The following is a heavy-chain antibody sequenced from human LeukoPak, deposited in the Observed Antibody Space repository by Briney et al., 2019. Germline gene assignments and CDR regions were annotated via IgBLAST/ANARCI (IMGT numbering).Heavy chain of an antibody. J-gene: IGHJ4*02. V-gene: IGHV3-9*01. CDR2: ISWSSGSI. D-gene: IGHD6-13*01. CDR1: GFTFDDYA. Sequence: PGGSLRLSCAASGFTFDDYAMHWVRQAPGKGLEWVSGISWSSGSIGYADSVKGRFTISRDNAKNSLYLQMNSLRAEDTALYYCAKQAAAGRYYFDYWGQGTLVTVSS. CDR3: AKQAAAGRYYFDY.